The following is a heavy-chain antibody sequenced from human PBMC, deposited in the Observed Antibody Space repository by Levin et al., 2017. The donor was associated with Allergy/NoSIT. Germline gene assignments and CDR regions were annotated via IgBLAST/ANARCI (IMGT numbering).Heavy chain of an antibody. V-gene: IGHV4-39*01. CDR3: ASEYCSGGSCYSGYFQH. CDR1: GGSISSSSYY. J-gene: IGHJ1*01. CDR2: IYYSGST. D-gene: IGHD2-15*01. Sequence: AGGSLRLSCTVSGGSISSSSYYWGWIRQPPGKGLEWIGSIYYSGSTYYNPSLKSRVTISVDTSKNQFSLKLSSVTAADTAVYYCASEYCSGGSCYSGYFQHWGQGTLVTVSS.